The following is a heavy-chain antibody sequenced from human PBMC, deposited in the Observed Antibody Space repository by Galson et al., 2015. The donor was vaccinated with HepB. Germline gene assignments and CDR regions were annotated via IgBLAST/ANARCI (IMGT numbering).Heavy chain of an antibody. V-gene: IGHV3-7*01. CDR3: VRDATGVRAYGF. Sequence: SLRLSCAASGFLFSDYWMNWVRQTPGQGLEWVADINEDGTDNCYADSVKGRFIISRDNAKDSLYLQMNSLRVEDTAVYYCVRDATGVRAYGFWGQGTLVTVSS. D-gene: IGHD3-10*01. CDR2: INEDGTDN. CDR1: GFLFSDYW. J-gene: IGHJ4*02.